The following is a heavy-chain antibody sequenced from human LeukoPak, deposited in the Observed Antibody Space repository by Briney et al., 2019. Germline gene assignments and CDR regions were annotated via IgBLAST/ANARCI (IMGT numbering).Heavy chain of an antibody. Sequence: PSETLSLTCTVSGGSISSYYWSWIRQPAGKGLEWIGRIYTSGSTNYNPSLKSRVTMSVETSKKQFYLKLSYVTAADTAVYYCARAPSGYSGYDYFDYWGQGTLVTVSS. J-gene: IGHJ4*02. V-gene: IGHV4-4*07. CDR2: IYTSGST. CDR3: ARAPSGYSGYDYFDY. D-gene: IGHD5-12*01. CDR1: GGSISSYY.